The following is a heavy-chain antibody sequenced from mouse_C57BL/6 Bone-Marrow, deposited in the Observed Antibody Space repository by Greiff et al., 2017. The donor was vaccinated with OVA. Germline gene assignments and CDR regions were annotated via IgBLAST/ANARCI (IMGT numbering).Heavy chain of an antibody. J-gene: IGHJ2*01. V-gene: IGHV3-8*01. CDR3: ARSDYYGSQYYFDY. D-gene: IGHD1-1*01. CDR1: GYSITSDY. CDR2: ISYSGST. Sequence: VQLKESGPGLAKPSQTLSLTCSVTGYSITSDYWNWIRKFPGNKLEYMGYISYSGSTYYNPSLKSRISITRDTSKNQYYLQLNSVTTEDTDTNYSARSDYYGSQYYFDYWGQGTTLTVSS.